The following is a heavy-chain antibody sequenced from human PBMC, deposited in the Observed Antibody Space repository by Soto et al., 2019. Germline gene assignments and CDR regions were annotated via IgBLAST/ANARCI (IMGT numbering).Heavy chain of an antibody. D-gene: IGHD3-10*02. J-gene: IGHJ3*01. CDR1: GGSISSYY. Sequence: SETLSLTCTVSGGSISSYYWSWIRQPPGKGLEWIGYIYYSGSTNYNPSLKSRVTISVDTSKHQFSLKLSSVTAADTAVYYCGSLISSTLGGVRGVFAFWGKGTMFTFS. CDR2: IYYSGST. V-gene: IGHV4-59*01. CDR3: GSLISSTLGGVRGVFAF.